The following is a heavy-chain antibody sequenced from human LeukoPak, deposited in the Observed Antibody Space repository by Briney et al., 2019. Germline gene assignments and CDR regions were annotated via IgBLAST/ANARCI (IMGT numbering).Heavy chain of an antibody. V-gene: IGHV1-46*01. CDR3: ARDQEAFDY. Sequence: GASVKVSCKASGYTFTSYYKHWVRQAPGQGLEWMGMIYPRDGSTSYAQKFQGRVTVTRDASTSTVHMELSGLRSEDTAVYYCARDQEAFDYWGQGTLVTVSS. CDR2: IYPRDGST. J-gene: IGHJ4*02. CDR1: GYTFTSYY.